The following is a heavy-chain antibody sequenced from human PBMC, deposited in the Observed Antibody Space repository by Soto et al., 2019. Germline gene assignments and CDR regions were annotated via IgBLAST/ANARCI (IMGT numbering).Heavy chain of an antibody. J-gene: IGHJ4*02. D-gene: IGHD5-18*01. CDR1: GFTFSSYA. V-gene: IGHV3-23*01. CDR2: ISGSGGST. CDR3: AKGKYSYGYLFDY. Sequence: GGSLRFSCAASGFTFSSYAMSWVRQAPGKGLEWVSAISGSGGSTYYADSVKGRFTISRDNSKNTLYLQMNSLRAEDTAVYYCAKGKYSYGYLFDYWGQGTLVTVSS.